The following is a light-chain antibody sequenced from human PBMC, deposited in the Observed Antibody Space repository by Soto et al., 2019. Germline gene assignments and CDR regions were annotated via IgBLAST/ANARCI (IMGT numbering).Light chain of an antibody. V-gene: IGKV3-11*01. CDR3: QQRDNWPLT. Sequence: EIVLTQSPATLSLSPGERATLSCRANQSLRGHLAWYQQKPGQAPRLLIYEGFNRATGIPARFSGSGSGTNFILTISSLEPEDFPVYYCQQRDNWPLTFGGGTKVEV. J-gene: IGKJ4*01. CDR1: QSLRGH. CDR2: EGF.